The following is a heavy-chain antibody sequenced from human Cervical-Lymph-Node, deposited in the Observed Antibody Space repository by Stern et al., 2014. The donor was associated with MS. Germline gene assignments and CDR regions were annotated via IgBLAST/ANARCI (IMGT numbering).Heavy chain of an antibody. CDR3: ARGRRVAARPYYYYGMDV. CDR2: MNPNSGNT. J-gene: IGHJ6*02. D-gene: IGHD6-6*01. V-gene: IGHV1-8*01. Sequence: QVQLVQSGAEVKKPGASVKVSCKASGYTFTSYDINWVRQATGQGLAWMGWMNPNSGNTGYAQKFQGRVTMTRNTSISTAYMELSSLRSEDTAVYYCARGRRVAARPYYYYGMDVWGQGTTVTVSS. CDR1: GYTFTSYD.